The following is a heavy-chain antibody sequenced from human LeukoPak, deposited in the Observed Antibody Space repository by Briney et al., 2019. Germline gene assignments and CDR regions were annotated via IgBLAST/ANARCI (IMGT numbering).Heavy chain of an antibody. CDR1: GYSFTSYC. Sequence: GESLKISCKVSGYSFTSYCIGWVRQMPGKGLEWMGIIYPGDSGPTYSPSFQGQVTISVDKSINTAYLQWSSLQASDTAMYYCGMSGVRVPLQDDVFDVWGQGTMVTVST. D-gene: IGHD1-26*01. CDR3: GMSGVRVPLQDDVFDV. V-gene: IGHV5-51*01. J-gene: IGHJ3*01. CDR2: IYPGDSGP.